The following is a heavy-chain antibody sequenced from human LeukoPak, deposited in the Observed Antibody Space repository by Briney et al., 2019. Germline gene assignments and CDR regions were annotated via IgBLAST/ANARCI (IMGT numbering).Heavy chain of an antibody. CDR3: AKFFPPARKRGDY. CDR2: ISGSGGST. Sequence: PGGSLRLSCAASGFTFNSYVMGWVRQAPGEGLEWVSGISGSGGSTYYADSVKGRFTISRDNSKNTLYVQMNSLRAEDTAVYYCAKFFPPARKRGDYWGQGTLVIVSS. V-gene: IGHV3-23*01. CDR1: GFTFNSYV. D-gene: IGHD2-2*01. J-gene: IGHJ4*02.